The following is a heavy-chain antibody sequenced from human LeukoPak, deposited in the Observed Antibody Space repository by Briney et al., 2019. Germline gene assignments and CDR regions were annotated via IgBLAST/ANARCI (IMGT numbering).Heavy chain of an antibody. D-gene: IGHD5-12*01. J-gene: IGHJ4*02. CDR2: IIPIFGTA. Sequence: ASVKVSCKASGGTFSSYAIGWVRQAPGQGLEWMGGIIPIFGTANYAQKFQGRVTITADESTSTAYMELSSLRSEDTAVYYCARGYSGYDSDYWGQGTLVTVSS. V-gene: IGHV1-69*01. CDR3: ARGYSGYDSDY. CDR1: GGTFSSYA.